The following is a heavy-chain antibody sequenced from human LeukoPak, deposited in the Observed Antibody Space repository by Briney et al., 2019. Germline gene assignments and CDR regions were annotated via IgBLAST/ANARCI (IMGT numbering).Heavy chain of an antibody. Sequence: SETLSLTCTVSGGSISSGGHYWSWIRQHPGKGLEWIGYIYYSGTTNYNPSLQSRVTISVDTSKNQFSLKLSSVTAADTAVYYCARPRGPNILTGYFMPYYFDYWGQGALVTVSS. CDR2: IYYSGTT. CDR3: ARPRGPNILTGYFMPYYFDY. D-gene: IGHD3-9*01. J-gene: IGHJ4*02. CDR1: GGSISSGGHY. V-gene: IGHV4-31*03.